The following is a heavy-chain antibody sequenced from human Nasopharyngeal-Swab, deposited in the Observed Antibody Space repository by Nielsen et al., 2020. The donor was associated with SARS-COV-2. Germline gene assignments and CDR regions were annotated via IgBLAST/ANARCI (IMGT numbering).Heavy chain of an antibody. CDR3: ASDRYDSGHYYYGMDV. CDR2: IWYDGSNK. Sequence: GESLKISCAASGFTFSSYGMHWVRQAPGKGLEWVALIWYDGSNKYYADSAKGRFTISRDNSNNTLYLQMNSLRAEDTAVYYCASDRYDSGHYYYGMDVWGQGTTVTVSS. V-gene: IGHV3-33*01. J-gene: IGHJ6*02. D-gene: IGHD3-22*01. CDR1: GFTFSSYG.